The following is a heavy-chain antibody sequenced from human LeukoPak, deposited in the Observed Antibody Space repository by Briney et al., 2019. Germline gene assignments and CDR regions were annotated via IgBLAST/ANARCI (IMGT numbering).Heavy chain of an antibody. J-gene: IGHJ6*02. CDR3: ARDWYCSSTSCYASAYWYYYCGMDV. V-gene: IGHV3-11*01. D-gene: IGHD2-2*01. CDR2: ISSSGSTI. CDR1: GFTFSDYY. Sequence: PGGSLRLSCAASGFTFSDYYMSWIRQAPGKGLEWVSYISSSGSTIYYADSVKGRFTISRDNAKNSLYLQMNSLRAEDTAVYYCARDWYCSSTSCYASAYWYYYCGMDVWGQGTMVTVSS.